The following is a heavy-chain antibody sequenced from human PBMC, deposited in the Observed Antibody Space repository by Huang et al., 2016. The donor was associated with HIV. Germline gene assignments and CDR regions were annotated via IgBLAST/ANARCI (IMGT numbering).Heavy chain of an antibody. CDR3: AKDKLGSWRGMGGMDV. D-gene: IGHD1-26*01. J-gene: IGHJ6*02. V-gene: IGHV3-30*18. Sequence: QVQQVESGGGVVQPGRSLRLSCAASGFPLSSYGMHWVRKAPGKGLEWLAVISYDGRKKYYADSVKGRFTISRDSSKNTLYLEMNSLRTEDTAVYYCAKDKLGSWRGMGGMDVWGQGTTVTVSS. CDR2: ISYDGRKK. CDR1: GFPLSSYG.